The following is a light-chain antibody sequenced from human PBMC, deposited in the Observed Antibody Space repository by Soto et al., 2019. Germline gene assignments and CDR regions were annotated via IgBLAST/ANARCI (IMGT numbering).Light chain of an antibody. CDR2: GSS. Sequence: EIVLTQSPGTLSLSPGERATLSCRASQSFSSNLAWYQQKPGQAPRLLIYGSSTRATGLPARFSGSGSGTEFTLTISSLQSEDFAVYYCQQYNNWPSLTFGGGTKVDIK. V-gene: IGKV3-15*01. CDR1: QSFSSN. CDR3: QQYNNWPSLT. J-gene: IGKJ4*01.